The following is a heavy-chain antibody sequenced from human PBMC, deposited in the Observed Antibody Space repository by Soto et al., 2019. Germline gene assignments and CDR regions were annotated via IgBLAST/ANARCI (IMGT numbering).Heavy chain of an antibody. D-gene: IGHD6-13*01. CDR3: ARRLIAAAGPGVNY. V-gene: IGHV4-59*04. Sequence: SETLSLTYTVSGGSISSYSWSWIRQPPGKGLEWIGYIYYSGSTYYNPSLKSRVTISVDTSKNQFSLKLSSVTAADTAVYYCARRLIAAAGPGVNYWGQGTLVTVSS. CDR1: GGSISSYS. J-gene: IGHJ4*02. CDR2: IYYSGST.